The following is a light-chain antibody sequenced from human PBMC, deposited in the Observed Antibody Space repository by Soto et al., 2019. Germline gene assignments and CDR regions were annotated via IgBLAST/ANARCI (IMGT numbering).Light chain of an antibody. V-gene: IGKV3-20*01. J-gene: IGKJ2*01. Sequence: EIVLTQSPGTLSLSPGERATLSCRASHSVSSSYLAWYQQNPGQAPRLLIYGASSRPTGIPDRFSGSGSGTDFTLTISRLEPEDFAVYYCQQYGSSPPYTFGQGTKLEIK. CDR3: QQYGSSPPYT. CDR2: GAS. CDR1: HSVSSSY.